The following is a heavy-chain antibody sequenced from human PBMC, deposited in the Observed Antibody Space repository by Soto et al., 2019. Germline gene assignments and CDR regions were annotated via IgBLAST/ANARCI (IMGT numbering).Heavy chain of an antibody. CDR1: GFTFSSYW. V-gene: IGHV3-74*01. J-gene: IGHJ4*02. Sequence: PGGSLRLSCAASGFTFSSYWMHWVRQAPGKGLVWVSRINTDGSSTSYADSVRGRFTISRDNAKNTVYLQMNSLSAEDTAVSYCARVGLAAATDYWGQGTLVTSPQ. D-gene: IGHD2-2*01. CDR3: ARVGLAAATDY. CDR2: INTDGSST.